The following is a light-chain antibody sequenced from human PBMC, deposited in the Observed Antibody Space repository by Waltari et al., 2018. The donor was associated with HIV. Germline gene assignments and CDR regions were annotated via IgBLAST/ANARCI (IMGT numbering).Light chain of an antibody. CDR2: AES. CDR1: HDISNY. Sequence: DIQMTQSPSSLSASVGDRVTITCRASHDISNYLAWFQQRPWEDTKSLIYAESTLQSGVPAKFRGSGSETYFTLTINSLQSEDAATYYCQQYKGYPLTFGQGTRLEIK. CDR3: QQYKGYPLT. V-gene: IGKV1-16*02. J-gene: IGKJ5*01.